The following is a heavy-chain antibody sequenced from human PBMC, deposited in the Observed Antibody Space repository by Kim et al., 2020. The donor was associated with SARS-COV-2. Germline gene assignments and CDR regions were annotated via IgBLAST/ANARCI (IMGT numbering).Heavy chain of an antibody. V-gene: IGHV4-61*01. Sequence: SETLSLTCTVSGGSVSSGSYYWSWIRQPPGKGLEWIGYIYYSGSTNYNPSLKSRVTISVDTSKNQFSLKLSSVTAADTAVYYCARAYSSGWPRPFDYWGQGTLVTVSS. CDR3: ARAYSSGWPRPFDY. CDR1: GGSVSSGSYY. CDR2: IYYSGST. J-gene: IGHJ4*02. D-gene: IGHD6-19*01.